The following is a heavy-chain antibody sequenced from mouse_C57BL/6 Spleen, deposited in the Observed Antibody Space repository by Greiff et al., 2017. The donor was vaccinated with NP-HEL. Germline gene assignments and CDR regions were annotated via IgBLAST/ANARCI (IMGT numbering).Heavy chain of an antibody. CDR2: INPNYGTT. V-gene: IGHV1-39*01. J-gene: IGHJ3*01. CDR1: GYSFTDYN. D-gene: IGHD2-10*01. Sequence: VQLQQSGPELVKPGASVKISCKASGYSFTDYNMNWVKQSHGKSLEWIGVINPNYGTTSYNQKFKGKATLTVDQSSSTAYMQLNSLTSEAAAFYYCAREAYYGNYAFAYWGQGTLVTVSA. CDR3: AREAYYGNYAFAY.